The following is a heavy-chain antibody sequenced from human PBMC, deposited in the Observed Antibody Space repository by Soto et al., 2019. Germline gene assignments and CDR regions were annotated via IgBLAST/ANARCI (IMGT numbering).Heavy chain of an antibody. D-gene: IGHD3-16*01. CDR2: IYYSGST. J-gene: IGHJ4*02. Sequence: LSLTCTVSGGSISSYYWSWIRQPPGKGLEWIGYIYYSGSTNYNPSLKSRVTISVDTSRNQFSLKLSSVIAADTAVYYCARADPDASVGYWGQGALVTVSS. CDR3: ARADPDASVGY. V-gene: IGHV4-59*01. CDR1: GGSISSYY.